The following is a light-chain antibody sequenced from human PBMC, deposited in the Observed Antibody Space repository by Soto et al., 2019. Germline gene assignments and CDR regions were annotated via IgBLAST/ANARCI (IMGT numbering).Light chain of an antibody. Sequence: EIVLTQSPGTLSLSPGERATLSCRASQSVSNSHLAWYQQKPGQAPGLLIYAASSRAAGIPDRFSGSGSGTDFTLTISRLEPEDFAVYYCQQFGSSPRTFGQGTRLEIK. V-gene: IGKV3-20*01. CDR3: QQFGSSPRT. CDR2: AAS. CDR1: QSVSNSH. J-gene: IGKJ5*01.